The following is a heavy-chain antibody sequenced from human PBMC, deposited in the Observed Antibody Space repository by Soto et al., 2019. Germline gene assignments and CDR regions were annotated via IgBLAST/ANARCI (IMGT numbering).Heavy chain of an antibody. V-gene: IGHV4-34*01. CDR2: INHSGST. D-gene: IGHD7-27*01. J-gene: IGHJ4*02. CDR3: ARGWGRIFDY. Sequence: QVQLQQWGAGLLKPSETLSLTCAVYGGSFSGYYWNWIRQTPGKGLEWIGEINHSGSTNYTPSLRGRVTFSVDTAKNQFSLKLSSVTAADTAVYYCARGWGRIFDYWGQGTLVTVSS. CDR1: GGSFSGYY.